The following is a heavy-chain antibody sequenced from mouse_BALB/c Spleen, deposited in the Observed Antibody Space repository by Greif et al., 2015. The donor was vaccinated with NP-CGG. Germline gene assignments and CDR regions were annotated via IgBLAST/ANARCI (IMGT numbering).Heavy chain of an antibody. V-gene: IGHV14-3*02. CDR1: GFNIKDTY. D-gene: IGHD1-1*01. CDR3: ASHLTTVVAYYYAMDY. CDR2: IDPANGNT. Sequence: VQLQQSGAELVRPGASVKLSCTASGFNIKDTYMHWVKQRPEQGLEWTGRIDPANGNTKYDPKFQGKATITADTSSNTAYLQLSSLTSEDTAVYYCASHLTTVVAYYYAMDYWGQGTSVTVSS. J-gene: IGHJ4*01.